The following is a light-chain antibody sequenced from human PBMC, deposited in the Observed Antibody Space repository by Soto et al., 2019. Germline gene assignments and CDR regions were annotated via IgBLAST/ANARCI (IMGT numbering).Light chain of an antibody. CDR1: QNFGTN. V-gene: IGKV3-15*01. Sequence: IVMSQFPVTLSVSPGGRATXSCRASQNFGTNPAWHQQTPPQAPRLLXYDASTRAPGGPPSFSGSGSATAFTPPISSLQSEDFAVYYCQQYNKWPLTFGGGTKVDIK. CDR2: DAS. J-gene: IGKJ4*01. CDR3: QQYNKWPLT.